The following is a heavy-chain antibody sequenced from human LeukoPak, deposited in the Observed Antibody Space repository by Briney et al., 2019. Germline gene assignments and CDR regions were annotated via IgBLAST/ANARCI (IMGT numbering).Heavy chain of an antibody. Sequence: GASVKVSCKASGYTFTSYYMHWVRQAPGQGLEWMGIINPSGGSTSYAQKFQGRVTMTRDTSTSTVYMELSSLRSEDTAVYYCARGIVVVPAAIKFRTLDYWGQGTLVTVSS. D-gene: IGHD2-2*02. CDR1: GYTFTSYY. J-gene: IGHJ4*02. CDR3: ARGIVVVPAAIKFRTLDY. CDR2: INPSGGST. V-gene: IGHV1-46*01.